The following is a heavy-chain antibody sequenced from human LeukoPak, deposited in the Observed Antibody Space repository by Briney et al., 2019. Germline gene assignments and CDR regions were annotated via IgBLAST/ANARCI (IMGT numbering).Heavy chain of an antibody. V-gene: IGHV3-7*01. D-gene: IGHD1-26*01. CDR1: GFTFSMYW. Sequence: PGGSLRLSCAASGFTFSMYWMTWVRQAPGKGLEWVANVNEDGSRRNYVGSLKGRFTISRDNAKNSVYLQMNSLRAEDTAVYFCVKHDRGAFYIHWGQGTLVTVSS. J-gene: IGHJ4*02. CDR3: VKHDRGAFYIH. CDR2: VNEDGSRR.